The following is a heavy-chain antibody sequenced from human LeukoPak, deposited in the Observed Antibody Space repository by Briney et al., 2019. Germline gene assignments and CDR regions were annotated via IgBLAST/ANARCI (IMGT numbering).Heavy chain of an antibody. CDR2: ISSSSSYI. V-gene: IGHV3-21*01. D-gene: IGHD2-21*02. J-gene: IGHJ6*02. CDR3: ARDTAYYGMDV. CDR1: GFTFSSYS. Sequence: GGSPRLSCAASGFTFSSYSMNGVRQAPGKGLEWVSSISSSSSYIYYADSVKGRFTISRDNAKNSLYLQMNSLRAEDTAVYYCARDTAYYGMDVWGQGTTVTVSS.